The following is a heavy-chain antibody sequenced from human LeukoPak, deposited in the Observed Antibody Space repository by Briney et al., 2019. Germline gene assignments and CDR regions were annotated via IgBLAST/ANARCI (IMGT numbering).Heavy chain of an antibody. V-gene: IGHV4-34*01. Sequence: PSETLSLTCAVYGGSFSGYYWSWIRQPPGKGLEWIGEINHSGSTNYNPSLKSRVTISVDTSKNQFSLKLSSVTAADTAVYHCARGSQPYCSSTSCHHWFDPWGQGTLVTVSS. J-gene: IGHJ5*02. CDR2: INHSGST. CDR1: GGSFSGYY. D-gene: IGHD2-2*01. CDR3: ARGSQPYCSSTSCHHWFDP.